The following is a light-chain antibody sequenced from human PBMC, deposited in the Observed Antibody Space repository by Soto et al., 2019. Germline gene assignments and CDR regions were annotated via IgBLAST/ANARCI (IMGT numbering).Light chain of an antibody. Sequence: IMVKNSTVTLSVSEGERPTLSWRASQNISRSLAWYQQKPGQGPSLLIYGTSIXAGGVPARFSGGGSGTELTLTITSMQSEDFAVYYCRQYNGWPRAFGQGTKVGIK. J-gene: IGKJ1*01. CDR2: GTS. V-gene: IGKV3-15*01. CDR1: QNISRS. CDR3: RQYNGWPRA.